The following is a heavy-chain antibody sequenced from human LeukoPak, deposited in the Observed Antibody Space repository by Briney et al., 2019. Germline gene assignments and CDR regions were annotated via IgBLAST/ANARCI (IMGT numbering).Heavy chain of an antibody. D-gene: IGHD5-18*01. CDR3: ARAGIKRGYSY. Sequence: SETLSLTCAVYGGSFSGYYWSWIRQPPGKGLEWIGEINHSGSTNYNPSLKSRVTISVDTSKNQFSLKLSSVTAADTAVYYCARAGIKRGYSYWGQGTLVTVSS. V-gene: IGHV4-34*01. J-gene: IGHJ4*02. CDR2: INHSGST. CDR1: GGSFSGYY.